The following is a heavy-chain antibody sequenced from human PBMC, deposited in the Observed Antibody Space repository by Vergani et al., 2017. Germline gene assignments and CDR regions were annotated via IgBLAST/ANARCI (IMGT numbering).Heavy chain of an antibody. V-gene: IGHV4-30-2*01. CDR3: AIDAGQYDYIWGSYRYTGGGVNWFDP. Sequence: QLQLQESGSGLVKPSQTLSLTCAVSGGSISSGGYSWSWIRQPPGKGLEWIGYINHSGSTNYNPSLKSRVTISVDTSKNQFSLKMSSVTAADTVVYYCAIDAGQYDYIWGSYRYTGGGVNWFDPWGQGTLVTVSS. D-gene: IGHD3-16*02. CDR2: INHSGST. J-gene: IGHJ5*02. CDR1: GGSISSGGYS.